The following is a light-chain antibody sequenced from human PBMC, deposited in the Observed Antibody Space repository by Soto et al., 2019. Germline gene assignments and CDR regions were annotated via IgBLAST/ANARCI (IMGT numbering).Light chain of an antibody. CDR2: HVS. CDR1: SSDVGGHNY. Sequence: QSALTQPASVSGSPGQSITISCTGTSSDVGGHNYVSWYQQYPGKAPKLMIYHVSNRPSGVSNRFSGSKSGNSASLTISGLQPEDEADYYCSSYTSTSTYVFGTGTKLTVL. CDR3: SSYTSTSTYV. V-gene: IGLV2-14*01. J-gene: IGLJ1*01.